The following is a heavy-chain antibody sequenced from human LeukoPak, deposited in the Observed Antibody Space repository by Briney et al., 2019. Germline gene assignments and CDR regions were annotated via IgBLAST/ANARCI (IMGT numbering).Heavy chain of an antibody. Sequence: SETLSLTCTVSGYSISTGYYWDWIRQPPGKGLEWIGSIYYSGSTYYNPSLKSRVTISVDTSKNQFSLKLSSVTAADTAVYYCARGPRSAFDIWGQGTMVTVSS. D-gene: IGHD1-26*01. CDR3: ARGPRSAFDI. J-gene: IGHJ3*02. CDR1: GYSISTGYY. CDR2: IYYSGST. V-gene: IGHV4-38-2*02.